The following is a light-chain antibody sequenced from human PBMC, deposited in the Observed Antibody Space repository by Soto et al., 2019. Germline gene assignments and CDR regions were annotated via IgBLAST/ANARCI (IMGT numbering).Light chain of an antibody. Sequence: EVVFTQSPVTLSLSPGERATLSCRASQSVSSVYIAWYQQKPGQAPRLLIHGASTRATGIPDRFSGTGSGTDFTLTISRLEPEDFAVYYCQQCRGSRTFGQGTKVDIK. J-gene: IGKJ1*01. CDR3: QQCRGSRT. CDR1: QSVSSVY. V-gene: IGKV3-20*01. CDR2: GAS.